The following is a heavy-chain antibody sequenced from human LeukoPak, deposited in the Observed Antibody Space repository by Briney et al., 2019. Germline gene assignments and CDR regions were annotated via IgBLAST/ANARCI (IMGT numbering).Heavy chain of an antibody. V-gene: IGHV4-39*01. CDR2: IYYSGST. J-gene: IGHJ5*02. CDR3: ARRGVGATTANWFDP. CDR1: GGSISSSSSY. Sequence: PSETLSLTCTVSGGSISSSSSYWGWIRQPPGKGLEWIGSIYYSGSTYYNPSLKSRVTISVDTSKNQFSLKLSSVTAADTAVYYCARRGVGATTANWFDPWGQGTLVTVSS. D-gene: IGHD1-26*01.